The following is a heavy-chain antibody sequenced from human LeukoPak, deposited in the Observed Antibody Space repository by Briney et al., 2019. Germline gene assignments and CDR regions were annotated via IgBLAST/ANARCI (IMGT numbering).Heavy chain of an antibody. V-gene: IGHV1-8*02. CDR1: GYTFTSYG. D-gene: IGHD6-19*01. CDR3: ARAPDSSGWHFDY. Sequence: ASVKVSCKASGYTFTSYGISWVRQAPGQGLEWMGWMNPNSGNTGYAQKFQGWVTMTRDTSISTAYMELSRLRSDDTAVYYCARAPDSSGWHFDYWGQGTLVTVSS. CDR2: MNPNSGNT. J-gene: IGHJ4*02.